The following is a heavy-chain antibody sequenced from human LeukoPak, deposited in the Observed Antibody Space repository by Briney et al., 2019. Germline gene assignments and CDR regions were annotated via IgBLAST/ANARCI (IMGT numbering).Heavy chain of an antibody. Sequence: PSETLSLTCTVSGGSIRSNYWSWIRQPPGKGLEWIGYIYDSGSTNYNSSLKSRVTISVDTSKNQFSLRLSSVTAADTAVYYWARTNTYASGPALNDYWGQGILVTVSS. CDR1: GGSIRSNY. CDR2: IYDSGST. D-gene: IGHD6-19*01. J-gene: IGHJ4*02. CDR3: ARTNTYASGPALNDY. V-gene: IGHV4-59*08.